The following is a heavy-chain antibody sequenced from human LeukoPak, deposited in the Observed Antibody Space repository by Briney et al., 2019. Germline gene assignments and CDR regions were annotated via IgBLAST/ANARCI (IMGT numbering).Heavy chain of an antibody. Sequence: GGSLRLSCAASGFTVSSNYMSWVRQAPGKGLEWVSVIYSGGTTYYADSVKGRFTISRDSSKNTLYLQMNSLRAEDTAVYYCARDQWLSDAFGIWGQGTVVTVSS. V-gene: IGHV3-66*01. J-gene: IGHJ3*02. D-gene: IGHD6-19*01. CDR2: IYSGGTT. CDR1: GFTVSSNY. CDR3: ARDQWLSDAFGI.